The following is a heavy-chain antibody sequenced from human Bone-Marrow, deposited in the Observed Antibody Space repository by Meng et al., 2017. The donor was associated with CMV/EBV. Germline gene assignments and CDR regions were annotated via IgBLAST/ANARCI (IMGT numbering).Heavy chain of an antibody. V-gene: IGHV3-66*03. J-gene: IGHJ6*02. CDR3: AKDQVVQTSAAIPEIFYRGMDV. CDR1: GVIVSRNY. Sequence: GGSLRLSCAASGVIVSRNYMSWVRQAPGKGLEWVSTLNSRGATYYADSVKGRFTISRDNSKNTVSLQMHGLTPDDSGVYYCAKDQVVQTSAAIPEIFYRGMDVWGQGTTVTVSS. CDR2: LNSRGAT. D-gene: IGHD6-13*01.